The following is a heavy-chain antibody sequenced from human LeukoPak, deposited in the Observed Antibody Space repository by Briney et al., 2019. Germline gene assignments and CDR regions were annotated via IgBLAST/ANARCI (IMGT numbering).Heavy chain of an antibody. CDR2: IISDGSSA. Sequence: GGSLRLSCAASGFTFSDYWMHWVRQAPGKGLVWVSRIISDGSSATYADSVKGRFTMSRDNAKSTLYLQMNSLRAEDTAVYYCTRRLDEWGQGTLVTVSS. D-gene: IGHD3-16*01. CDR1: GFTFSDYW. CDR3: TRRLDE. J-gene: IGHJ4*02. V-gene: IGHV3-74*01.